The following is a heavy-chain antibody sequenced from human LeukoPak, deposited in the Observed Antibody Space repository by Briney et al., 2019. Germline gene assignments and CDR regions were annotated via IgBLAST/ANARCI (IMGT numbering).Heavy chain of an antibody. CDR1: GFTFSTYA. D-gene: IGHD6-13*01. CDR2: ISGSGGST. J-gene: IGHJ4*02. Sequence: GGSLRLSCAASGFTFSTYAVSWVRQAPGKGLECVSAISGSGGSTYYADSVKGRFTISRDNSKNTLYLQVNSLRAEDTAVYYCAKEGYSSTWYPDYWGQGTLVTVSS. CDR3: AKEGYSSTWYPDY. V-gene: IGHV3-23*01.